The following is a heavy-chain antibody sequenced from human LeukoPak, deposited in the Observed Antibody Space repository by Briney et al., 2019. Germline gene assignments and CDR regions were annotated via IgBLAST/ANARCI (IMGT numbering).Heavy chain of an antibody. J-gene: IGHJ4*02. CDR1: GDSIGSGGYY. D-gene: IGHD7-27*01. Sequence: SETLSLTGAVSGDSIGSGGYYWSWIRQPPGKGLEWIGEINHSGSTNYNPSLKSRVTISVDTSKNQFSLKLSSVTAADTAVYYCASDKLRMRGPFDYWGQGTLVTVSS. CDR2: INHSGST. V-gene: IGHV4-34*01. CDR3: ASDKLRMRGPFDY.